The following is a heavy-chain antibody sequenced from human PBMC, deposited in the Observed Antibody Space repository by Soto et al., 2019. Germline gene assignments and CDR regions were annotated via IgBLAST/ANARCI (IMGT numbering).Heavy chain of an antibody. CDR3: ARDLGYCSGDNCYERGWFDP. J-gene: IGHJ5*02. V-gene: IGHV1-69*06. CDR2: VRPIFGTA. D-gene: IGHD2-15*01. CDR1: GGTFSSYA. Sequence: QVQLVQSGAEVKKPGSSVKVSCKASGGTFSSYAISWVRQAPGQGLEWMGGVRPIFGTANYAQKLQGRVTIIAYKSTSTAYMELSSLRCEDTAVYYCARDLGYCSGDNCYERGWFDPWGQGTVVTVSA.